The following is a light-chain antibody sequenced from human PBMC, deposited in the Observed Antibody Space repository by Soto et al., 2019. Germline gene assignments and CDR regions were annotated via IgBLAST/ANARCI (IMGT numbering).Light chain of an antibody. Sequence: QSVLTQPPSASGTPGQRVTISCSGSSSNIGSNVVNWYQQLPGTAPKLLIYRNDQRPSAFPDRFSDSKSGTSASLAISGLQSEDEADYYCEAWDVSLNAWVFGGGTKLTVL. CDR3: EAWDVSLNAWV. V-gene: IGLV1-44*01. J-gene: IGLJ3*02. CDR2: RND. CDR1: SSNIGSNV.